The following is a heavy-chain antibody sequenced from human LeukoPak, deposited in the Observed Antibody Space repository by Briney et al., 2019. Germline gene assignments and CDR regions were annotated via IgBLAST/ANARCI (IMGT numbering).Heavy chain of an antibody. J-gene: IGHJ6*03. V-gene: IGHV1-58*02. CDR2: IFVGSGNT. CDR3: AAAGRSSHRPIYYYYMDV. D-gene: IGHD2-15*01. Sequence: ASVKVSCKASGFTFTSSAMQWVRQARGQRLEWIGWIFVGSGNTNYAQKFQERVTITRDMSTSTAYMELSSLRSEDTAVYYWAAAGRSSHRPIYYYYMDVWGKGTTVTVSS. CDR1: GFTFTSSA.